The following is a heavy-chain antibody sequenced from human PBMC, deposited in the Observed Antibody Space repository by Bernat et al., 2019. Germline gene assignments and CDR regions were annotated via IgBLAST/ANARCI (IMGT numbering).Heavy chain of an antibody. Sequence: QVQLVESGGGVVQPGRSLRLSCAASGFTFSSYGMHWVRQAPGKGLEWVAVISYDGSNKYYADSVKGRFTISRDNSKNTLYLQMNSLRAEDTAVYYCAKVSPVVQGVIITGLLDYWGQGTLVTVSS. CDR2: ISYDGSNK. D-gene: IGHD3-10*01. CDR3: AKVSPVVQGVIITGLLDY. J-gene: IGHJ4*02. CDR1: GFTFSSYG. V-gene: IGHV3-30*18.